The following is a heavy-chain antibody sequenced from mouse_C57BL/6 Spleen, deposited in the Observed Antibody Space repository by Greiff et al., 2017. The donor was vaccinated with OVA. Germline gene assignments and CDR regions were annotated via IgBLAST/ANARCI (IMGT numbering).Heavy chain of an antibody. J-gene: IGHJ3*01. CDR1: GFTFSSYA. D-gene: IGHD2-5*01. V-gene: IGHV5-9-1*02. CDR3: TRDPVRGFAY. CDR2: ISSGGDYI. Sequence: EVKVVESGEGLVKPGGSLKLSCAASGFTFSSYAMSWVRQTPEKRLEWVAYISSGGDYIYYADTVKGRFTISRDNARNTLYLQMSSLKSEDTAMYYCTRDPVRGFAYWGQGTLVTVSA.